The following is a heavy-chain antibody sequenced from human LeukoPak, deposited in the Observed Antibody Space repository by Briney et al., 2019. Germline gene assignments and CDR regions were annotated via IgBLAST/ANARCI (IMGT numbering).Heavy chain of an antibody. Sequence: PGGSLRLSCAASGFSFSRYYMSWVRQAPGKGPEWVASIKPDGSFEYYMDSVRGRFTISRDNAMNSLYLQLNSLRPEDTAIYYCARAGWWGQGTLVTVSS. CDR1: GFSFSRYY. V-gene: IGHV3-7*01. CDR2: IKPDGSFE. D-gene: IGHD2-15*01. J-gene: IGHJ4*02. CDR3: ARAGW.